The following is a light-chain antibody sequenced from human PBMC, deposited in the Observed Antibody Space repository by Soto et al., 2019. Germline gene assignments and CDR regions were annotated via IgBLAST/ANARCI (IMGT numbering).Light chain of an antibody. CDR2: WAS. Sequence: DIVMTQSPDSLAVSLGERATINCKSSQSVLYSSNNKNYLAWYQQKPGQPPKLLIYWASTRESGVTDRFSGSGSGTDFTLTISSRQAEDVAVYYCQQYYRPWTFGQGTKVEIK. CDR3: QQYYRPWT. V-gene: IGKV4-1*01. J-gene: IGKJ1*01. CDR1: QSVLYSSNNKNY.